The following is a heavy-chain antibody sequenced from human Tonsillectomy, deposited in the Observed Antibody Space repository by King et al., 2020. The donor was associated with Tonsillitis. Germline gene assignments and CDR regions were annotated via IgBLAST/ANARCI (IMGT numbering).Heavy chain of an antibody. CDR1: GFTFSSYA. CDR2: ISGSGGST. J-gene: IGHJ4*02. V-gene: IGHV3-23*04. CDR3: AKGGNDYSDPHPDYFDY. D-gene: IGHD4-17*01. Sequence: VQLVESGGGLVQPGGSLRLSCAASGFTFSSYAMSWVRQAPGKGLEWVSAISGSGGSTSYADSVKGRFTISRDNFKNTLYLQMNSLRAEDTAVYYCAKGGNDYSDPHPDYFDYWGQGTLVTVSS.